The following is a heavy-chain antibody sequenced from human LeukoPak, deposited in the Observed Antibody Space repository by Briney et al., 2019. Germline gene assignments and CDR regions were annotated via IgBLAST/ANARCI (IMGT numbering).Heavy chain of an antibody. Sequence: GGSLRLFCAASGFTFSSYWMSWVRQAPGKGLEWVANIKQDGNEKYYLDSVKGRFTISRDNAKNSLYLQMNSLRDEDTAVYYCGRDRIAERGTGWRVDYWAQGTLVTVSS. J-gene: IGHJ4*02. D-gene: IGHD6-13*01. CDR3: GRDRIAERGTGWRVDY. CDR1: GFTFSSYW. V-gene: IGHV3-7*01. CDR2: IKQDGNEK.